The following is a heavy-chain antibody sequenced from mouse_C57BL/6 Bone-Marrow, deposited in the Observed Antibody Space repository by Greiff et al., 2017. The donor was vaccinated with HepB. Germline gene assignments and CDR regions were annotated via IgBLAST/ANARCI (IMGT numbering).Heavy chain of an antibody. D-gene: IGHD1-1*01. Sequence: EVKLVESGGGLVQPKGSLKLSCAASGFSFNTYAMNWVRQAPGKGLEWVARIRSKSNNYATYYADSVKDRFTISRDDSESMLYLQMNNLKTEDTAMYYCVRLGSNYFWYFDVWGTGTTVTVSS. V-gene: IGHV10-1*01. CDR3: VRLGSNYFWYFDV. CDR2: IRSKSNNYAT. CDR1: GFSFNTYA. J-gene: IGHJ1*03.